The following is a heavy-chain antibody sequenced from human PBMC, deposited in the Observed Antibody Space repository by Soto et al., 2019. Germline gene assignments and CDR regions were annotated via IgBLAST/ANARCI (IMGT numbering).Heavy chain of an antibody. J-gene: IGHJ2*01. CDR3: AREVKTILGGSWYFDL. D-gene: IGHD3-3*01. V-gene: IGHV3-48*01. CDR1: GFTFSSYS. CDR2: ISSSSSTI. Sequence: EVQLVESGGGLVQPGGSLRLSCAASGFTFSSYSMNWVRQAPGKGLEWVSYISSSSSTIYYADSVKGRFTISRDNAKNSLYLQMNSLRAEDTAVYYCAREVKTILGGSWYFDLWGRGTLVTVSS.